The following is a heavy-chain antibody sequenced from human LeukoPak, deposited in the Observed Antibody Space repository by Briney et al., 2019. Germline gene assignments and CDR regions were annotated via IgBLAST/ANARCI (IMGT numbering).Heavy chain of an antibody. V-gene: IGHV4-34*01. CDR3: ASRDYYGSGSHSEY. CDR1: GGSFSGYY. J-gene: IGHJ4*02. D-gene: IGHD3-10*01. CDR2: INHSGST. Sequence: SETLSLTCAVYGGSFSGYYWSWIRQPPGKGLEWIGEINHSGSTNYNPSLKSRVTISVDTSKNQFSLKLSSVTAADTAVYYCASRDYYGSGSHSEYWGQGTLVTVSS.